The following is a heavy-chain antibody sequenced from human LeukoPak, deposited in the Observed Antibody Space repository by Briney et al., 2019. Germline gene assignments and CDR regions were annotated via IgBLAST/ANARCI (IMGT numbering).Heavy chain of an antibody. V-gene: IGHV3-48*03. D-gene: IGHD3/OR15-3a*01. CDR1: GMNFSDSE. CDR2: ISSSGTTI. Sequence: GGSLRLSCAASGMNFSDSEMNWVRQAPGKGLEWVSYISSSGTTIYYADSVKGRFTSSRDNAKNSLYLQMNSLRAEDTAVYYCARGVPTGYYTSCYDYWGQGTLVTVSS. J-gene: IGHJ4*02. CDR3: ARGVPTGYYTSCYDY.